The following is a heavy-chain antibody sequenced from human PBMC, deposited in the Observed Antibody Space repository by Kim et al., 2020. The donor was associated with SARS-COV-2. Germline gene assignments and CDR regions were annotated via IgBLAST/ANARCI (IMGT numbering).Heavy chain of an antibody. V-gene: IGHV4-34*01. J-gene: IGHJ4*02. CDR1: GGSFSGYY. CDR3: ASSSSIAARPFDY. Sequence: SETLSLTCAVYGGSFSGYYWSWIRQPPGKGLEWIGEINHSGSTNYNPSLKSRVTISVDTSKNQFSLKLSSVTAADTAVYYCASSSSIAARPFDYWGQGTLVTVSS. CDR2: INHSGST. D-gene: IGHD6-6*01.